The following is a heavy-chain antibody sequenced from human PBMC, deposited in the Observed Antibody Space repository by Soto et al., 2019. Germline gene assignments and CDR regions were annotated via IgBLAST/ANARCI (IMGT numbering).Heavy chain of an antibody. CDR3: ARWYSSGWLNWFDP. J-gene: IGHJ5*02. V-gene: IGHV4-59*01. CDR1: GGSISSYY. Sequence: LSLTCTVSGGSISSYYWSWIRQPPGKGLEWIGYIYYSGSTNYNPSLKSRVTISVDTSKNQFSLKLSSVTAADTAVYYCARWYSSGWLNWFDPWGQGTLVTVSS. D-gene: IGHD6-19*01. CDR2: IYYSGST.